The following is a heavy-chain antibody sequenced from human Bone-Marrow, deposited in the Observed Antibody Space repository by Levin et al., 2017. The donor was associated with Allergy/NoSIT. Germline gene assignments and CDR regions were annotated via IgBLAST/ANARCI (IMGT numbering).Heavy chain of an antibody. CDR2: IKSKGAGGTT. V-gene: IGHV3-15*01. Sequence: GGSLRLSCAASGFTFSNFWMSWVRQAPGKGLEWVGRIKSKGAGGTTQYAAPVKGRFTISRDDSKNTLYLQMDSLTIEDTAVYYCTGEPNWLDPWGQGTLVTVSS. CDR1: GFTFSNFW. D-gene: IGHD1-14*01. J-gene: IGHJ5*02. CDR3: TGEPNWLDP.